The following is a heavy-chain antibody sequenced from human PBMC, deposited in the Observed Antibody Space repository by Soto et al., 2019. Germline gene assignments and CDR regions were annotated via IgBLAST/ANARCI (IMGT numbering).Heavy chain of an antibody. CDR3: AHSLRVYGSGTYYNWFDP. Sequence: QITLKESGPTLVKPTQTLTLTCTFSGFSLSTIGVGVGWIRQPPGKALEWRALIYWDDDKRYSPYLKSRLTITKDTSKTQVVLSMTNMDPVDTGTYYCAHSLRVYGSGTYYNWFDPWGQGTLVTVSS. D-gene: IGHD3-10*01. CDR2: IYWDDDK. J-gene: IGHJ5*02. CDR1: GFSLSTIGVG. V-gene: IGHV2-5*02.